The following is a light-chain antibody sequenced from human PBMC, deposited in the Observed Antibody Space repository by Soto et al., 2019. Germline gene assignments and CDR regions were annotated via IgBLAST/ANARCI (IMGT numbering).Light chain of an antibody. CDR1: QNVYINS. CDR2: GAS. CDR3: QQYVTSPPGT. J-gene: IGKJ1*01. V-gene: IGKV3-20*01. Sequence: EVVLTQSPGTLSLSPGERATLSCRASQNVYINSLAWYQQKPGQPPRLLIYGASTRAAAIPDRFSGSGSGADFALSIDGLEPEDFAVYYCQQYVTSPPGTFGQGTKVEIK.